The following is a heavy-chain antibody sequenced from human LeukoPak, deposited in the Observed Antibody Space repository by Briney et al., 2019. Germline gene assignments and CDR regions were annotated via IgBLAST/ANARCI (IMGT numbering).Heavy chain of an antibody. CDR3: ARAAYYYDSSGYYYVAYYFDY. Sequence: GASVKVSCKASGGTFISYAISWVRQAPGQGLEWMGGIIPIFGTANYAQKFQGRVTITADESTSTAYMELSSLRSEDTAVYYCARAAYYYDSSGYYYVAYYFDYWGQGTLVTVSS. CDR1: GGTFISYA. J-gene: IGHJ4*02. D-gene: IGHD3-22*01. CDR2: IIPIFGTA. V-gene: IGHV1-69*13.